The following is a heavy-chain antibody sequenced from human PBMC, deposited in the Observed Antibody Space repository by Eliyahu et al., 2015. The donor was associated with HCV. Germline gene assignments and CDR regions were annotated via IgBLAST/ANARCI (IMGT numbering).Heavy chain of an antibody. CDR1: GYSISSXYY. D-gene: IGHD1-26*01. J-gene: IGHJ4*02. V-gene: IGHV4-38-2*01. CDR2: IYHRGNS. Sequence: QVQLQESGPGLVKPSETLSLTCALSGYSISSXYYWGWIRQPPGKGLEWIGSIYHRGNSYYSPSLKSRVTISVDTSKNQFSLKLTSVTAADTAVYFCANSRGEVGPIPFWGQGTLVTVS. CDR3: ANSRGEVGPIPF.